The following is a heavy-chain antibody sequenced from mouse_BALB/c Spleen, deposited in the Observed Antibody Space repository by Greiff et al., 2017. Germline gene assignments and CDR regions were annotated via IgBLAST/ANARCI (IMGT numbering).Heavy chain of an antibody. J-gene: IGHJ3*01. Sequence: EVKLMESGGGLVKPGGSLKLSCAASGFTFSDYYMYWVRQTPEKRLEWVATISDGGSYTYYPDSVKGRFTISRDNAKNNLYLQMSSLKSEDTAMYYCARDQDWGFAYWGQGTLVTVSA. CDR3: ARDQDWGFAY. D-gene: IGHD4-1*01. CDR2: ISDGGSYT. CDR1: GFTFSDYY. V-gene: IGHV5-4*02.